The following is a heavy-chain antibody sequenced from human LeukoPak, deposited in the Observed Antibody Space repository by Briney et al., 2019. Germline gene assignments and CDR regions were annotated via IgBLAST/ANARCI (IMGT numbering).Heavy chain of an antibody. D-gene: IGHD6-13*01. CDR3: ARSGYLLAAAASY. Sequence: VASVKVSCKASGYTFTSYDINWVRQATGQGLEWMGWMNTNSGNTGYAQKFQGRVTMTRNTSISTAYMELSSLRSEDTAVYYCARSGYLLAAAASYWGQGTLVTVSS. CDR1: GYTFTSYD. CDR2: MNTNSGNT. J-gene: IGHJ4*02. V-gene: IGHV1-8*01.